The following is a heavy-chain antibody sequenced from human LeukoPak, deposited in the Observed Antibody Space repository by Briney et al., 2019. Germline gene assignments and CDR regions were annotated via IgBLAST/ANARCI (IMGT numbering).Heavy chain of an antibody. D-gene: IGHD3-22*01. CDR1: GGSISSSSYY. CDR2: IYYSGSI. Sequence: PSETLSLTCTVSGGSISSSSYYWGWIRQPPGKGLEWIGSIYYSGSIYYNPSLKSRVTISVDTSKNQLSLKLRSVTAADTAVYYCARHVTDYYDSSGYLDYWGQGTLVTVSS. J-gene: IGHJ4*02. V-gene: IGHV4-39*01. CDR3: ARHVTDYYDSSGYLDY.